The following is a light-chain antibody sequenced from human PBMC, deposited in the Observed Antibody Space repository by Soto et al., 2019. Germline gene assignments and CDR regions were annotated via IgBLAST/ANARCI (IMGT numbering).Light chain of an antibody. CDR3: CSDGGTNVL. CDR1: STDAI. J-gene: IGLJ2*01. V-gene: IGLV2-11*01. CDR2: GVT. Sequence: QSALTQPGSVCGSPGQSVTISCSGTSTDAILSWYQQHPGTAPKLIIAGVTSRPSGVPDRFSASTTGNTASLTCAGLAAEDEADYYGCSDGGTNVLLGGGTKLTVL.